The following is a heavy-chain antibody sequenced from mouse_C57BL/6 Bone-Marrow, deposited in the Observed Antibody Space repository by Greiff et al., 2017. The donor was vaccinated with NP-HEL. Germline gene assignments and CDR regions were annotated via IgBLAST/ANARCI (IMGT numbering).Heavy chain of an antibody. CDR3: ARSHYYGSSYSFAY. CDR2: IYPYNGVP. V-gene: IGHV1-31*01. CDR1: GYSFTGYY. J-gene: IGHJ3*01. D-gene: IGHD1-1*01. Sequence: VQLQQSGPELVKPGASVKISCKASGYSFTGYYMHWVKQSHGNILDWIGYIYPYNGVPSYNQKFKGKATLTVDKSSSTAYMELRSLTSEDSAVYYCARSHYYGSSYSFAYWGQGTLVTVSA.